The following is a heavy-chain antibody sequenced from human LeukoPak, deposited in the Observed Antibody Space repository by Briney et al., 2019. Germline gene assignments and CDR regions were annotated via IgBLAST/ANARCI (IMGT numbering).Heavy chain of an antibody. CDR2: IKYDGNEI. J-gene: IGHJ4*02. D-gene: IGHD5-18*01. Sequence: GGSLGLSCAASGFTFSSSWMAWVRQAPGKGLEWVANIKYDGNEIYYVDSVKGRFTISRDNAKNSLLLEMNSLRADDTAVYYCAAMDYFDFWGQGTLVSVSS. CDR1: GFTFSSSW. CDR3: AAMDYFDF. V-gene: IGHV3-7*01.